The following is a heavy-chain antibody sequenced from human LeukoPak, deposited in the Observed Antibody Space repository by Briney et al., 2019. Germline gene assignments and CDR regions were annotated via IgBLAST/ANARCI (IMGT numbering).Heavy chain of an antibody. Sequence: GGSLRLSCAASGFTFSSYWMSWVRQAPGKGLEWVANIKQDGSEKYYVDSVKGRFTISRDNAKNSLYLQMNSLRAEDTAVYYCARYYYDSSGYQYFDYWGQGTLVTVSS. V-gene: IGHV3-7*01. CDR1: GFTFSSYW. CDR3: ARYYYDSSGYQYFDY. CDR2: IKQDGSEK. J-gene: IGHJ4*02. D-gene: IGHD3-22*01.